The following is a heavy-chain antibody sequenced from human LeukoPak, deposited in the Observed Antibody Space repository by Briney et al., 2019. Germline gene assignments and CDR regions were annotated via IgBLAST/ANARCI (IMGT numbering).Heavy chain of an antibody. V-gene: IGHV3-30-3*01. Sequence: GGSLRLSCAASGFTFSTYFMHWVRQAPGKGLEWVADIASDGSHTFYVESVKGRFTISRDNSKNTLYLQMNSLRAEDTAVYFCARVRQDTILHSGAFDIWGQGTMVTVSS. CDR1: GFTFSTYF. D-gene: IGHD2-21*01. CDR3: ARVRQDTILHSGAFDI. CDR2: IASDGSHT. J-gene: IGHJ3*02.